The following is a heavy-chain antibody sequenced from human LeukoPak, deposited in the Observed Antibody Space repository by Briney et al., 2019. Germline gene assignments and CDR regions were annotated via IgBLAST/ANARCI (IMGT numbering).Heavy chain of an antibody. Sequence: GGSLRLSCSASGFIFSTYAMHWVRQAPGKGLEYVSTIRSNGGSTYYADSVKGRFTISRDNSKNTLYLQMSSLRAEDTAVYYCAKPHGVRGLSNFDYWGQGTLVTVSS. CDR2: IRSNGGST. J-gene: IGHJ4*02. CDR1: GFIFSTYA. V-gene: IGHV3-64D*06. D-gene: IGHD3-10*01. CDR3: AKPHGVRGLSNFDY.